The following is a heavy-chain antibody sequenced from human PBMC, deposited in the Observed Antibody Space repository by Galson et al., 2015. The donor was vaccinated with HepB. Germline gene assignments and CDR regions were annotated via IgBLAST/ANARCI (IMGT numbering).Heavy chain of an antibody. CDR1: GGTFSSYA. J-gene: IGHJ3*02. CDR2: FIPIFGIA. V-gene: IGHV1-69*13. D-gene: IGHD2-21*01. Sequence: SVKVSCKASGGTFSSYAISWVRQAPGQGLEWMGGFIPIFGIANYAQKFQGRVTITADESTSTAYMELSSLRSEDTAVYYCARDQEPQGQFRAFDIWGQGTMVTVSS. CDR3: ARDQEPQGQFRAFDI.